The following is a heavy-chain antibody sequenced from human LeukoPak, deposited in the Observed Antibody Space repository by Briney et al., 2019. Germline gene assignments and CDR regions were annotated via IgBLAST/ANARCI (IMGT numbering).Heavy chain of an antibody. CDR3: ARNAAGDNAPDY. Sequence: SVKVSCKASGYTFTRYDISWVRQAPGEGREWMGRIIPILGIANYAQKFQGRVTITADKSTSTAYMELSSLRSEDTAVYYCARNAAGDNAPDYWGQGTLVTVSS. V-gene: IGHV1-69*04. CDR2: IIPILGIA. J-gene: IGHJ4*02. D-gene: IGHD3-16*01. CDR1: GYTFTRYD.